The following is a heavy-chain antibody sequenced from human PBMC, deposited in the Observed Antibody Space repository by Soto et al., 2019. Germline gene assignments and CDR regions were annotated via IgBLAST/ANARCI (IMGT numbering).Heavy chain of an antibody. CDR2: INPSGGST. V-gene: IGHV1-46*03. Sequence: ASVKVSCKASGYTFTSYYMHWVRQAPGQGLEWMGIINPSGGSTSYAQKFQGRVTMTRDTSTSTVYMELSSLRSEDTAVYYCARVSTHYYGSGSYGDYWGQGTLVTVSS. CDR3: ARVSTHYYGSGSYGDY. D-gene: IGHD3-10*01. J-gene: IGHJ4*02. CDR1: GYTFTSYY.